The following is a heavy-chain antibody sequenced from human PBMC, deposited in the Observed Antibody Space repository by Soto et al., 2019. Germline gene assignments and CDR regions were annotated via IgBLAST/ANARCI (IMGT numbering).Heavy chain of an antibody. D-gene: IGHD5-12*01. CDR3: AGPRLPCGYEQFVY. V-gene: IGHV1-69*13. CDR2: IIPIFGTA. J-gene: IGHJ4*02. Sequence: SVKVSCKASGGTFSSYAISWVRQAPGQGIEWMGGIIPIFGTANYAQKFQGRVTITADESTSTAYMVLSSLRSEDTAVYYCAGPRLPCGYEQFVYWGQGTLVTVSS. CDR1: GGTFSSYA.